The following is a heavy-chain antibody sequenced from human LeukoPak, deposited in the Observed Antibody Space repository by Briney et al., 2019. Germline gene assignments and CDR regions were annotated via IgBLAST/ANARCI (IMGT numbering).Heavy chain of an antibody. CDR2: INPSGGST. J-gene: IGHJ4*02. CDR1: GYTFTSYY. V-gene: IGHV1-46*01. Sequence: ASVKVSCKASGYTFTSYYMHWVRQAPGQGLEWMGIINPSGGSTSYAQKFQGSVTMTRDTSTSTVYMELSSLRSEDTAVYYCASIAAAGHYFDYWGQGTLVTVSS. CDR3: ASIAAAGHYFDY. D-gene: IGHD6-13*01.